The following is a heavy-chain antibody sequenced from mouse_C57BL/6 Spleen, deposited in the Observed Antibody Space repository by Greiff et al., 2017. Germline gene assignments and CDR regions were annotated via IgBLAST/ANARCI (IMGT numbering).Heavy chain of an antibody. D-gene: IGHD2-3*01. CDR3: ARPGDGYDAMDY. V-gene: IGHV5-17*01. Sequence: EVQGVESGGGLVKPGGSLKLSCAASGFPFSDYGMHWVRPAPEKGLVWVAYISSGSSTIYYADTVKGRFTISRDNAKNTLFLQMTSLRAEDTAMYYCARPGDGYDAMDYWGQGTSVTVSS. J-gene: IGHJ4*01. CDR2: ISSGSSTI. CDR1: GFPFSDYG.